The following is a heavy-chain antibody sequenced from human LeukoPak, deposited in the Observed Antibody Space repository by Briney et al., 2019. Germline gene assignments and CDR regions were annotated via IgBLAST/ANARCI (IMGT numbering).Heavy chain of an antibody. CDR3: ARVIAAAGIYYYGMDV. D-gene: IGHD6-13*01. V-gene: IGHV3-53*01. CDR1: GFTFSTYN. CDR2: IYSGGST. Sequence: GGSLRLSCAASGFTFSTYNMSWVRQAPGKGLEWVSVIYSGGSTYYADSVKGRFTISRDNSKNTLYLQMNSLRAEDTAVYYCARVIAAAGIYYYGMDVWGQGTTVTVSS. J-gene: IGHJ6*02.